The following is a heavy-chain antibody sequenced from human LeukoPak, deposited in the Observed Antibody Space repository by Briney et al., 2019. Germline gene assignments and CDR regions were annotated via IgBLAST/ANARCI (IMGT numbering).Heavy chain of an antibody. CDR2: IYSSDST. D-gene: IGHD3-10*01. CDR3: VREGSGSTHYMDV. V-gene: IGHV3-53*01. J-gene: IGHJ6*03. CDR1: GFTVSTNY. Sequence: GGSLRLSCAASGFTVSTNYMSWVRQAPGKGLEWVSVIYSSDSTHYADSVKGRFTISRDNAKNSLYLQMNSLRAEDTAVYYCVREGSGSTHYMDVWGKGTTVTVSS.